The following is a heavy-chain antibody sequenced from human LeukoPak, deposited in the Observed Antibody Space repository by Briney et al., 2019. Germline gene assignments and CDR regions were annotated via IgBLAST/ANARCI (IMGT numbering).Heavy chain of an antibody. CDR1: GYTLTELS. CDR2: FDPEDGET. D-gene: IGHD5-12*01. V-gene: IGHV1-24*01. J-gene: IGHJ4*02. CDR3: ATGRGYSGYQLGYYFDY. Sequence: ASVKVSCKVSGYTLTELSMHWVRQAPGKGLDWMGGFDPEDGETIYAQKFQGRVTMTEDTSTDTAYMELSSLRSEDTAVYYCATGRGYSGYQLGYYFDYWGQGTLVTVSS.